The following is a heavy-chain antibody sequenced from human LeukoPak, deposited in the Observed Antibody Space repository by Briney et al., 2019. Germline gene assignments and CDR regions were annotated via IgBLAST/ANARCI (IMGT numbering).Heavy chain of an antibody. CDR1: GGSISSYY. V-gene: IGHV4-59*01. D-gene: IGHD3-10*01. Sequence: SETLSLTCTVSGGSISSYYWSWIRQPPGKGLEGIGYICYSGSTDYNPSLKSRVTISVATSKNQFSLKLSSVPAGDTAVYYCARDPAYGSGSEDAFDIWGQGTMVTVSS. CDR2: ICYSGST. J-gene: IGHJ3*02. CDR3: ARDPAYGSGSEDAFDI.